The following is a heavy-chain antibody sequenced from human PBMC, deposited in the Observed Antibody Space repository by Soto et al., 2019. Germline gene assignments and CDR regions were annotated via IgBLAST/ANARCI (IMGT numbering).Heavy chain of an antibody. CDR1: GGSISSSSYY. J-gene: IGHJ4*02. D-gene: IGHD2-2*01. CDR2: IYYSGST. V-gene: IGHV4-39*01. CDR3: ARGDSEIVVVPAASGGGGDY. Sequence: QLQLQESGPGLVKPSETLSLTCTVSGGSISSSSYYWGWIRQPPGKGLEWIGSIYYSGSTYYNPSIMRRVTISVDPSKNQFSLKLRSVTAADTAVYYCARGDSEIVVVPAASGGGGDYWGQGTLVTVSS.